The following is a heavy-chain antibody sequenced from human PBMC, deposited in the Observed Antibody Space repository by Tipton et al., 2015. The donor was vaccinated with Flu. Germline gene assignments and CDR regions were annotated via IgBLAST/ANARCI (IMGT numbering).Heavy chain of an antibody. CDR1: GGSISSGSYY. D-gene: IGHD3-3*01. CDR3: ARQSYDFWSGPGGDY. CDR2: IYTSGST. Sequence: TLSLTCTVSGGSISSGSYYWSWIRQPAGKGLEWIGRIYTSGSTDYNPSLKRRVTISVDTSKNQFSLKLSFVTAADTAVYYCARQSYDFWSGPGGDYWGQGTLVTVSS. V-gene: IGHV4-61*02. J-gene: IGHJ4*02.